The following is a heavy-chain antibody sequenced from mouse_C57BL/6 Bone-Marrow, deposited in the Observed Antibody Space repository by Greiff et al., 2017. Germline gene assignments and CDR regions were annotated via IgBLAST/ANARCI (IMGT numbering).Heavy chain of an antibody. Sequence: EVQLVESGGGLVQPKGSLRLSCAASGFTFNTYAMHWVRQAPGKGLEWVARIRSKSSTYASYYADSVKDRFTISRDDSQSMLYLQMNNLKTEDTAMYYCMRGDDYDACYYAMDYWGQGTSVTVSS. CDR3: MRGDDYDACYYAMDY. CDR2: IRSKSSTYAS. D-gene: IGHD2-4*01. J-gene: IGHJ4*01. CDR1: GFTFNTYA. V-gene: IGHV10-3*01.